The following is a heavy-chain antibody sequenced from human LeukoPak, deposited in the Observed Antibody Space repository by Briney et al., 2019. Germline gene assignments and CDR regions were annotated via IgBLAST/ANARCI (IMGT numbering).Heavy chain of an antibody. J-gene: IGHJ4*02. V-gene: IGHV3-23*01. CDR2: SSCSGGST. Sequence: QPGAALRLSCAACGFTFSSYAMSWVRQAPGKGLEWVSSSSCSGGSTYYADSGKGRFTISRDNSKNTLYLQMKSLRAEDTAIYYCAKNDYYGSGSYVFDYWGQGTLVTVSS. CDR3: AKNDYYGSGSYVFDY. D-gene: IGHD3-10*01. CDR1: GFTFSSYA.